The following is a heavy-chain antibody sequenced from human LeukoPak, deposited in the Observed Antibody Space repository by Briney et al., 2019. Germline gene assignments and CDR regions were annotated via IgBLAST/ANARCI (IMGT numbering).Heavy chain of an antibody. CDR2: INWICKST. Sequence: GGSLRLSCTASGFVFDEHGMTWVRQVPGKGREGVSGINWICKSTSYGDPVRGRFTISRDNAKNSLSLQMDSLRAEDTAPYYCARAPITSPFYFDYWGQGTLVTVSS. D-gene: IGHD2-2*01. CDR3: ARAPITSPFYFDY. V-gene: IGHV3-20*04. CDR1: GFVFDEHG. J-gene: IGHJ4*02.